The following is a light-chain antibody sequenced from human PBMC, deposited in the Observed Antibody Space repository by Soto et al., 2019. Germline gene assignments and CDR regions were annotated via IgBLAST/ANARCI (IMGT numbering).Light chain of an antibody. CDR1: QSVSSY. V-gene: IGKV3-11*01. CDR3: QQRSNWPPT. J-gene: IGKJ2*01. CDR2: DAS. Sequence: EIVLTKSPATLSLSPGARDTLSCRASQSVSSYLAWYQQKPGQAPRLLIYDASNRATGIPARFSGSGSGTDFTLTISSLEPEDFAVYYCQQRSNWPPTFGQGTKLEIK.